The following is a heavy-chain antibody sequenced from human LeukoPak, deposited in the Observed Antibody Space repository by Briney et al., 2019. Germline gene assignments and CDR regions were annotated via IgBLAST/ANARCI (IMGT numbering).Heavy chain of an antibody. J-gene: IGHJ4*02. CDR1: GGSISNYY. Sequence: SETLSLTCSVSGGSISNYYWSWIRQPAGKGLEWIGRIYASGSTNHNPSLKSRGTMSVDTSKNQFSLKLSSVPAAGTAMYYCARGRPYSASYYDSDYWGQGTLVTVSS. V-gene: IGHV4-4*07. D-gene: IGHD1-26*01. CDR3: ARGRPYSASYYDSDY. CDR2: IYASGST.